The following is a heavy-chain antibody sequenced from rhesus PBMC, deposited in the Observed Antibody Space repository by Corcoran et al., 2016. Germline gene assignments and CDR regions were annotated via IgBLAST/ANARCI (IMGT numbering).Heavy chain of an antibody. J-gene: IGHJ6*01. D-gene: IGHD1-14*01. Sequence: QVQLQESGPGVVKPSETLSLTCAVSGGSISSGYDWGWIRQPPGKGLEWIGYIYGSSGSTNYNPSLKTRVTISKDASENQFSLKLSSVTAADTAVYYCAREWGNGNYGLDSWGQGVVVTVSS. CDR3: AREWGNGNYGLDS. CDR2: IYGSSGST. V-gene: IGHV4-76*01. CDR1: GGSISSGYD.